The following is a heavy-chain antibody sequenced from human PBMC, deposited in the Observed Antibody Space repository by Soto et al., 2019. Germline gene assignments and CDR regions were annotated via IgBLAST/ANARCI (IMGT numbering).Heavy chain of an antibody. Sequence: QVQLQESGPGLVKPSGTLSLTCAVSVGSISSSNWWSWVRQPPGKGLEWIGEIYHSGSTNYNPSLKVRATISVDNSKNLFALKLSSVTAADTAVYYCARDNLGLTGYVSAFDIWGQGTMVTVSS. D-gene: IGHD3-9*01. CDR1: VGSISSSNW. CDR2: IYHSGST. J-gene: IGHJ3*02. CDR3: ARDNLGLTGYVSAFDI. V-gene: IGHV4-4*02.